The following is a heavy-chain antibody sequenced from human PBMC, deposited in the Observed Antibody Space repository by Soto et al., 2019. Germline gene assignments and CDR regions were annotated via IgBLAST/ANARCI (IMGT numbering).Heavy chain of an antibody. D-gene: IGHD6-13*01. CDR3: ARTRSSSWSIFDY. J-gene: IGHJ4*02. V-gene: IGHV3-11*03. CDR1: GFTFSDYY. Sequence: GGSLRLSCAASGFTFSDYYMSWIRQAPGKGLEWVSYISSSSSYTNYADSVKGRFTISRDNAKNSLYLQVNSLRAEDTAVYYCARTRSSSWSIFDYWGQGTLVTVSS. CDR2: ISSSSSYT.